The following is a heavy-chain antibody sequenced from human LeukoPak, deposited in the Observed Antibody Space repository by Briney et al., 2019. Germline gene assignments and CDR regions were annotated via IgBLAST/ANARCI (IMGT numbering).Heavy chain of an antibody. Sequence: GGSLRLSCAASGFTFSSYAMSWVRQAPGKELEWVSAISGSGGSTYYADSVKGRFTISRDNSKNTLYLQMNSLRAEDTAVYYCAKDASSSWKTTYFDYWGQGTLVTVSS. CDR2: ISGSGGST. CDR1: GFTFSSYA. CDR3: AKDASSSWKTTYFDY. V-gene: IGHV3-23*01. J-gene: IGHJ4*02. D-gene: IGHD6-13*01.